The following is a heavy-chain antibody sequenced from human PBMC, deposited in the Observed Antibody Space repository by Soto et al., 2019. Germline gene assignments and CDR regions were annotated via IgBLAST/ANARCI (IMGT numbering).Heavy chain of an antibody. Sequence: PGGSLRLSCAASGFIFSDYTMNWVRQAPGKGLEWVSSILSSGSRMFYADSVKGRFTISRDNAKKSLYLQMNGLTIDDTGIYYCARDPQPGDRWGQGTLVTVS. V-gene: IGHV3-21*01. CDR1: GFIFSDYT. CDR2: ILSSGSRM. D-gene: IGHD2-2*01. J-gene: IGHJ5*02. CDR3: ARDPQPGDR.